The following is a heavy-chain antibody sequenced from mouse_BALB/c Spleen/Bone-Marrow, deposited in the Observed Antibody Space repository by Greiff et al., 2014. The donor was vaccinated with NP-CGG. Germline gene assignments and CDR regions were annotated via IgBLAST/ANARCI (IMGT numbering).Heavy chain of an antibody. J-gene: IGHJ3*01. CDR1: AFNIKDTY. V-gene: IGHV14-3*02. CDR3: AAYYYGSSYGFAY. D-gene: IGHD1-1*01. CDR2: IDPANGNT. Sequence: EFRLQRPGAELLRPGASFRLSCPPSAFNIKDTYMPWVKQGLDRGWGGFGRIDPANGNTKYDPKFQGKATITADTSSNTAYLQLSSLTSEDTAVYYCAAYYYGSSYGFAYWGQGTLVTVSA.